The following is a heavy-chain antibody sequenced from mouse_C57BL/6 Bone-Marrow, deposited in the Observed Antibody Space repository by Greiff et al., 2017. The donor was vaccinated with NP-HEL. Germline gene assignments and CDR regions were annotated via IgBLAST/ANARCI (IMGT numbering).Heavy chain of an antibody. CDR2: IDPSDSYT. Sequence: VQLQQPGAELVKPGASVKLSCKASGYTFTSYWMQWVQQRPGQGLEWIGEIDPSDSYTNYNQKFKGKATLTVDTSSSTAYMQLSSLTSEDSAVYYCARGDWVYAMDYWGQGTSVTVSS. V-gene: IGHV1-50*01. J-gene: IGHJ4*01. CDR1: GYTFTSYW. CDR3: ARGDWVYAMDY. D-gene: IGHD4-1*01.